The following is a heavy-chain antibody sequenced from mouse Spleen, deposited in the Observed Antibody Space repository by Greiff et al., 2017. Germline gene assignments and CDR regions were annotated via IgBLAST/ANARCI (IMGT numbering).Heavy chain of an antibody. V-gene: IGHV1-14*01. J-gene: IGHJ1*01. CDR2: INPYNDGT. CDR3: ASHYYDYDVWYFDV. CDR1: GYTFTSYV. D-gene: IGHD2-4*01. Sequence: QLQQSGPELVKPGASVKMSCKASGYTFTSYVMHWVKQKPGQGLEWIGYINPYNDGTKYNEKFKGKATLTSDKSSSTAYMELSSLTSEDSAVYYCASHYYDYDVWYFDVWGAGTTVTVSS.